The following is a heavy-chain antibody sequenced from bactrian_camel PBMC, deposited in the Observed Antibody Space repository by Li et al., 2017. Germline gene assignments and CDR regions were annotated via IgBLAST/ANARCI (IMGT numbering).Heavy chain of an antibody. CDR1: GYTYSSYC. CDR2: IDSEGST. J-gene: IGHJ4*01. D-gene: IGHD3*01. Sequence: HVQLVESGGGSVQAGGSLRLSCAASGYTYSSYCMGWFRQAPGKEREGVAAIDSEGSTSYADSVKGRFTISRDKSKNTIYLQMNSLKPEDTAMYLCAAAQSSESCLAPFRPVGFDVWGPGTQVTVS. V-gene: IGHV3S26*01. CDR3: AAAQSSESCLAPFRPVGFDV.